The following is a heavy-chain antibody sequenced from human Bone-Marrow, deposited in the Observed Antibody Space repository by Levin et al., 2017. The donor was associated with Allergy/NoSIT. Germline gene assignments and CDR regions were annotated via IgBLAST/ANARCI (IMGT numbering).Heavy chain of an antibody. D-gene: IGHD3-10*02. J-gene: IGHJ4*02. CDR3: ARRNADYVWDY. Sequence: GGSLRLSCAASGFTFDDYGMTWVRQAPGKGLEWVSGLDWSGGSRAYSDSVKGRFTISRDNAKNSLFLQMNNLRVEDTAFYYCARRNADYVWDYWGQGTLVTVSS. V-gene: IGHV3-20*04. CDR1: GFTFDDYG. CDR2: LDWSGGSR.